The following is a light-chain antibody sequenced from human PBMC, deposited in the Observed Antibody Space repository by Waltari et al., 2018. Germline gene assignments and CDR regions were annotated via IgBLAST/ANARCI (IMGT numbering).Light chain of an antibody. J-gene: IGKJ2*01. CDR1: QRVSSN. Sequence: DIVMTQSPATLSVSPGERAPLSCRASQRVSSNLAWYQQKPGQAPRLLIYGESTRATGIPARLSGSGSGREFTLTISSMQSEDFAVYYCQQYNNWPPTTFGQGTKLEIK. CDR3: QQYNNWPPTT. CDR2: GES. V-gene: IGKV3-15*01.